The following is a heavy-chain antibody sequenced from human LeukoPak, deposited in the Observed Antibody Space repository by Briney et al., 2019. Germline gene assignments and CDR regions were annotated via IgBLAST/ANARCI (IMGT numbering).Heavy chain of an antibody. Sequence: GESLKISCKASGYRFTTYWIGWVRQMPGKGLEWMGIIYPGDSETKYSPSFQGQVTISADKSISTAYLQWSSLKASDTAMYYCARQDTAMVLDAFDIWGQGTMVTVSS. J-gene: IGHJ3*02. CDR1: GYRFTTYW. D-gene: IGHD5-18*01. CDR3: ARQDTAMVLDAFDI. CDR2: IYPGDSET. V-gene: IGHV5-51*01.